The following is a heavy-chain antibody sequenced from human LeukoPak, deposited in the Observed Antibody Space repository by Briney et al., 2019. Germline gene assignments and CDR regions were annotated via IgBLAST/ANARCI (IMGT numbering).Heavy chain of an antibody. V-gene: IGHV1-18*01. CDR2: ISAYNGNT. Sequence: ASVKVSCKASGYTFTSYGISWVRQAPGQGLEWMGWISAYNGNTNYAQKLQGRVTMTTDTSTSTAYMELSSLRSEDTAVYYCARDLCSSTSCYSWFDPWGQGTLVTVSS. CDR1: GYTFTSYG. J-gene: IGHJ5*02. D-gene: IGHD2-2*01. CDR3: ARDLCSSTSCYSWFDP.